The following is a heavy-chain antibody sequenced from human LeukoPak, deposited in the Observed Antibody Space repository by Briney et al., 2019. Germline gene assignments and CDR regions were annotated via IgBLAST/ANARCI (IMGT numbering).Heavy chain of an antibody. Sequence: GASVKVSCKASGYTFTGSYMHWVRQAPGQGLEWMGWINPNSGGTNYAQKFQGRVTMTRDTSISTAYMELSRLESDDTAVYYCAREDGTVATVTMTHYYYYYMDVWGKGTTVTVSS. CDR3: AREDGTVATVTMTHYYYYYMDV. CDR2: INPNSGGT. V-gene: IGHV1-2*02. J-gene: IGHJ6*03. CDR1: GYTFTGSY. D-gene: IGHD4-17*01.